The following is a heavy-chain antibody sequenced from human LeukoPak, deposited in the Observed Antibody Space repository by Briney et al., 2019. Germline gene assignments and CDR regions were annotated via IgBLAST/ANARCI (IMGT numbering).Heavy chain of an antibody. CDR1: GLTFSTYA. CDR2: ISGSDSGT. V-gene: IGHV3-23*01. Sequence: GGPLRLSCEASGLTFSTYAMSWVRQPPGKGLQWVSGISGSDSGTYYTDSVKGRFTISRDNSKNTVYLEIDNLRAEDTAVYYCAKCMSGTGVCLNFDSWGQGILVTVSS. J-gene: IGHJ4*02. CDR3: AKCMSGTGVCLNFDS. D-gene: IGHD2-8*02.